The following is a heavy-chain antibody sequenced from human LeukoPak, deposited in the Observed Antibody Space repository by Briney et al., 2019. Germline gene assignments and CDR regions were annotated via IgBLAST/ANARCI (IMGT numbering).Heavy chain of an antibody. V-gene: IGHV3-53*01. D-gene: IGHD6-19*01. Sequence: PGGSLRLSCAASGFTVSSNYMSWVRQAPGKGLEWVSLIYSGGSTYYADSVKGRFTISRDNSKNTLYLQMNSLSADDTAVYYCARGRFSSGWHFDHWGQGTLVSVSS. J-gene: IGHJ4*02. CDR3: ARGRFSSGWHFDH. CDR2: IYSGGST. CDR1: GFTVSSNY.